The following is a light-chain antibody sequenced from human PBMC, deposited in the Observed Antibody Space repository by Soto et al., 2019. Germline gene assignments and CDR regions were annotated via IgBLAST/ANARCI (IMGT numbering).Light chain of an antibody. Sequence: DVQMTQSPSTLSASVGDRVTITCRASQSVTSWLAWYQQKPGKAPKVLIYDASSLESGVPSRFSGSGSGTEFTLIISSLHPDDFATYYCHHYNSYAGTFGQGTKVEIK. CDR3: HHYNSYAGT. V-gene: IGKV1-5*01. J-gene: IGKJ1*01. CDR1: QSVTSW. CDR2: DAS.